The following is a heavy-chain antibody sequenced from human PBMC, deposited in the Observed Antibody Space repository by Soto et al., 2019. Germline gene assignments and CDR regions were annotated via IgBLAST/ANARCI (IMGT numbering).Heavy chain of an antibody. Sequence: GGSLRLSCVASGFTFNSYAMSWVRQAPGKGLEWVSAISGSGGSTYYADSVKGRFTISRDNSKNTLYLQMNSLRAEDKSVYYSAKDSNGVVAAAADYGMDVWGQGTTVTVSS. V-gene: IGHV3-23*01. D-gene: IGHD6-13*01. CDR3: AKDSNGVVAAAADYGMDV. J-gene: IGHJ6*02. CDR1: GFTFNSYA. CDR2: ISGSGGST.